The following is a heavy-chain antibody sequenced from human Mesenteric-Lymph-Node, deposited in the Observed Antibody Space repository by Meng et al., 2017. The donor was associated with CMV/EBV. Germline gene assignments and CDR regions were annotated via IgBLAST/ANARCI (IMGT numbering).Heavy chain of an antibody. J-gene: IGHJ4*02. Sequence: GGSLRLSCAASGFTFSSYSMNWVRQAPGKGLEWVSSISSSSSYIYCADSVKGRFTISRDNAKNSLYLQMNSLRAEDTAVYYCARDQPRSMDTDYWGQGTLVTVSS. V-gene: IGHV3-21*01. D-gene: IGHD5-18*01. CDR3: ARDQPRSMDTDY. CDR2: ISSSSSYI. CDR1: GFTFSSYS.